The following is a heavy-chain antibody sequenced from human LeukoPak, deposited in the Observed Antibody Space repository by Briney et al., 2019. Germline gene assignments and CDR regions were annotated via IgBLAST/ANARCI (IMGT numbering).Heavy chain of an antibody. CDR1: GYSFTGYY. D-gene: IGHD6-13*01. CDR2: ISPNSGDT. Sequence: ASVTVSCKASGYSFTGYYMHWVRQAPGQGLEWMGRISPNSGDTNYAQKFQGRVTMTADTTISTAYMELSRLRSDDTAVYYCASGLNSRSSSCWGQGTRVTVSS. CDR3: ASGLNSRSSSC. J-gene: IGHJ4*02. V-gene: IGHV1-2*02.